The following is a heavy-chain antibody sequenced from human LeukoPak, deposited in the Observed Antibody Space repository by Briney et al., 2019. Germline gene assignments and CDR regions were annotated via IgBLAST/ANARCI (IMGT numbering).Heavy chain of an antibody. CDR1: GGTFSSYA. V-gene: IGHV1-69*13. D-gene: IGHD6-13*01. Sequence: SVKVSCKASGGTFSSYAISWVRQAPGQGLEWMGGIIPIFGTANYAQKFQGRVTITADESTSTAYMELSSLRSEDTAVYYCARTYSSSWYRLEYFQHWGQGTLVTVSS. CDR3: ARTYSSSWYRLEYFQH. CDR2: IIPIFGTA. J-gene: IGHJ1*01.